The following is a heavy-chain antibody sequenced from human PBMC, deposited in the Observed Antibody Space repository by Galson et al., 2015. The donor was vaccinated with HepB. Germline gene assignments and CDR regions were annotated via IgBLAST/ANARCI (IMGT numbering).Heavy chain of an antibody. J-gene: IGHJ4*02. V-gene: IGHV3-48*01. D-gene: IGHD1-26*01. Sequence: SLRLSCAASGFTFSSYSMNWVRQAPGKGLEWVSYISSSSSTIYYADSVKGRFTISRDNAKNSLYLQMNSLRAEDTAVYYCARVGSYVPPDYFDYWGQGTLVTVSS. CDR1: GFTFSSYS. CDR3: ARVGSYVPPDYFDY. CDR2: ISSSSSTI.